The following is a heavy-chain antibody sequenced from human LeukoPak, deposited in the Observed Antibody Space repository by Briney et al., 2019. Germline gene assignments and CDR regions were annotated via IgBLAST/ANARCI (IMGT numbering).Heavy chain of an antibody. CDR1: GFTFSSYA. V-gene: IGHV3-23*01. CDR3: AKDDQWLPTFNWFDP. CDR2: ISGSGGST. D-gene: IGHD6-19*01. Sequence: GGSLRLSCAASGFTFSSYAMSWVRQAPGKGLEWVSAISGSGGSTYYAGSVKGRFTISRDNSKNTLYLQMNSLRAEDTAVYYCAKDDQWLPTFNWFDPWGQGTLVTVSS. J-gene: IGHJ5*02.